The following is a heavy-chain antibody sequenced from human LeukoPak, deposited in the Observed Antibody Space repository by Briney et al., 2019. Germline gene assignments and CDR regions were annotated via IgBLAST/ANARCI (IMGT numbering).Heavy chain of an antibody. J-gene: IGHJ4*02. CDR2: IYYSGST. D-gene: IGHD4-23*01. CDR1: GGSISSYY. CDR3: ARQTSVVLPFDY. Sequence: PSETLSLTCTVSGGSISSYYWSWIRQPPGKGLEWIGYIYYSGSTNYNPSLKSRVTISVDTSKNQFSLKLSSVTAADTAVYYCARQTSVVLPFDYWGQGTLVTVSS. V-gene: IGHV4-59*01.